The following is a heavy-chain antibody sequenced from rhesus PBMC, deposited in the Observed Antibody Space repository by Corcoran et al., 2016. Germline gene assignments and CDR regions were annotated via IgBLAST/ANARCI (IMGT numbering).Heavy chain of an antibody. J-gene: IGHJ5-1*01. CDR3: ARGGEYCGSIYCSSRNRFGV. CDR1: GASIRPNY. D-gene: IGHD2-15*01. CDR2: SYGRGEGH. Sequence: QVQLPESGPGLVEPSEALSLTCAVSGASIRPNYWSWIRQPPAKALAWIGRSYGRGEGHDYNPSHKGRVTMSIDIARNQVARKVKSVTAGGAAVYYRARGGEYCGSIYCSSRNRFGVWGAGVLVTVSS. V-gene: IGHV4S6*01.